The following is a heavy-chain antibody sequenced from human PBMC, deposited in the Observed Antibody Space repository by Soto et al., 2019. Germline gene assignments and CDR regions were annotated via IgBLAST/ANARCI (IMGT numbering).Heavy chain of an antibody. Sequence: EVQLVESGGDLVQPGGSLRLSCAASGFTFSSFWMHWARQAPGKGLEWVSRISSDGSSTTYADSVKGRFTISRDNAKNTLFLQMNSLRAEDTAVYYCARDRGSSGRPYYVDYWGQGTLVPVSS. CDR1: GFTFSSFW. D-gene: IGHD6-19*01. J-gene: IGHJ4*01. V-gene: IGHV3-74*01. CDR2: ISSDGSST. CDR3: ARDRGSSGRPYYVDY.